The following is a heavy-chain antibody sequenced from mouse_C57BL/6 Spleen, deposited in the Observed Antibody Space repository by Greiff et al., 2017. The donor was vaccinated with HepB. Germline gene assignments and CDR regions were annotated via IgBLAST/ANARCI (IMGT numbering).Heavy chain of an antibody. CDR2: ISSGGSYT. J-gene: IGHJ3*01. Sequence: EVQLVESGGDLVKPGGSLKLSCAASGFTFSSYGMSWVRQTPDKRLEWVATISSGGSYTYYPDSVKGRFTISRDNAKNTLYLQMSSMKSDVTAMYYCARRAAQAIWFAYWGQGTLVTVAA. CDR3: ARRAAQAIWFAY. D-gene: IGHD3-2*02. CDR1: GFTFSSYG. V-gene: IGHV5-6*01.